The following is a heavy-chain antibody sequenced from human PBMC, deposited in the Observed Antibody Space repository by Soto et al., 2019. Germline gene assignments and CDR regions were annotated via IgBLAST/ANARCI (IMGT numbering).Heavy chain of an antibody. Sequence: LRLSCAGSGFSVTSNYMSWVRQAPGKGLEWVAVFYTGGATYYAASVKGRFTISIDKSENTLYLQMNSLRAEDTAVYYCAASPRDFYFDSWGQGTLVTVSS. CDR2: FYTGGAT. CDR3: AASPRDFYFDS. CDR1: GFSVTSNY. D-gene: IGHD3-3*01. J-gene: IGHJ4*02. V-gene: IGHV3-53*01.